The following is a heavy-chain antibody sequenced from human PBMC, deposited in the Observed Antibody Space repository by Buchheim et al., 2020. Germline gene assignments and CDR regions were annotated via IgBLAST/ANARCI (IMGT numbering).Heavy chain of an antibody. D-gene: IGHD2-15*01. CDR3: ARVECSGGSCYSSGLSGMDV. J-gene: IGHJ6*02. Sequence: EVQLVESGGGLVQPGGSLRLSCAASGFTFSSYWMHWVRQAPGKGLVWVSRINSDGSSTSYADSVKGRFTISRDNAKNTLYLQMNSLRAEDTAVYYCARVECSGGSCYSSGLSGMDVWGQGTT. CDR1: GFTFSSYW. V-gene: IGHV3-74*01. CDR2: INSDGSST.